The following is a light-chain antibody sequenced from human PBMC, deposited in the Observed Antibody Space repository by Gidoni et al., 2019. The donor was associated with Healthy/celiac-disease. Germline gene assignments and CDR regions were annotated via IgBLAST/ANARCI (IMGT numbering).Light chain of an antibody. J-gene: IGKJ4*01. CDR2: GAS. V-gene: IGKV3-20*01. Sequence: EIVLTQSPGTPSLSPGERATLSCRASQSVSSSYLAWYQQKPGQAPRLLIYGASSRATGNPDRFSGSGSGTDFTLTISRLEPEDFAVYYCQQYGSSSLTFGGGTKVEIK. CDR3: QQYGSSSLT. CDR1: QSVSSSY.